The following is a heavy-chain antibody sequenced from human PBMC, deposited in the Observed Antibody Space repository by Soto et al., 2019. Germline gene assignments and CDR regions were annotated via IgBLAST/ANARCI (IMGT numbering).Heavy chain of an antibody. V-gene: IGHV3-33*01. CDR1: GFTFSSYG. J-gene: IGHJ6*02. D-gene: IGHD3-10*01. Sequence: GSLRLSCAASGFTFSSYGMHWVRQAPGKGLEWVAVIWYDGSNKYYADSVKGRFTISRDNSKNTLYLQMNSLRAEDTAVYYCARDGGLLWFGELLYPPYYYGMDVWGQGTTVTVSS. CDR2: IWYDGSNK. CDR3: ARDGGLLWFGELLYPPYYYGMDV.